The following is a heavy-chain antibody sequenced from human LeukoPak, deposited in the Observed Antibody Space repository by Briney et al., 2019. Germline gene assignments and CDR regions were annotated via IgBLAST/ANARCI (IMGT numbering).Heavy chain of an antibody. CDR1: GYTFTSYD. Sequence: ASVKVSCKTSGYTFTSYDISWVRQAPGQGLEWMGWINSYNGYTNYTQKLQGRVTMTTDTSTSTAYMELRSLRSDDTAVYYCARDRSRVAVAGLGAYWGQGTLVTVSS. CDR2: INSYNGYT. CDR3: ARDRSRVAVAGLGAY. V-gene: IGHV1-18*04. J-gene: IGHJ4*02. D-gene: IGHD6-19*01.